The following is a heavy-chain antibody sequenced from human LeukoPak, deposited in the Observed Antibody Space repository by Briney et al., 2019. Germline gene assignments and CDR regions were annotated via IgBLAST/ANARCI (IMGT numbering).Heavy chain of an antibody. Sequence: GASVKVSCKASGYTFTGYYMHWVRQAPGQGLEWMGWINPNSGGTNYAQKFQGGVTMTRDTSISTAYMELSRLRSEDTAVYYCARESGGVIDYLSSFDPWGQGTLVTVSS. CDR2: INPNSGGT. V-gene: IGHV1-2*02. D-gene: IGHD3-16*02. J-gene: IGHJ5*02. CDR1: GYTFTGYY. CDR3: ARESGGVIDYLSSFDP.